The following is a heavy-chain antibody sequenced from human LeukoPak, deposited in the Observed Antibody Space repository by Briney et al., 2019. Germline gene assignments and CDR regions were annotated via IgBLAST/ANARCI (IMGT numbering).Heavy chain of an antibody. CDR2: IYHSGSA. J-gene: IGHJ4*02. Sequence: SETLSLTCTVSGYSISSGYYWGWIRQPPGKGLEWIGSIYHSGSAYYNPSLKSRVTISVDTSKNQFSLKLSSVSAADTAVYYCASVYCSSTSCYGYYFDYWGQGTLVTVSS. CDR1: GYSISSGYY. CDR3: ASVYCSSTSCYGYYFDY. V-gene: IGHV4-38-2*02. D-gene: IGHD2-2*01.